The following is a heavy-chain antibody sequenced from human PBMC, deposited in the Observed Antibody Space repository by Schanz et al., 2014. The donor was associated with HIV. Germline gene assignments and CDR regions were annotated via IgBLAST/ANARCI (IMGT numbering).Heavy chain of an antibody. CDR1: GFTFSSYG. J-gene: IGHJ4*02. CDR3: ARDSQLFCSSTSCLFDC. D-gene: IGHD2-2*01. CDR2: IWHDGSSK. Sequence: QVQLVESGGGVVQPGRSLRLSCAASGFTFSSYGMHWVRQAPGKGLEWVAVIWHDGSSKYYADSVKGRFTISRDNSKNTLYLQMNSLRAEDTAVYYCARDSQLFCSSTSCLFDCWGQGTLVTVSS. V-gene: IGHV3-33*01.